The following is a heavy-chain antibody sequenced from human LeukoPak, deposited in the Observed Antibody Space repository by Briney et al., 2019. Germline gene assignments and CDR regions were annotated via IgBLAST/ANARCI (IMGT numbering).Heavy chain of an antibody. CDR2: IGSGADL. J-gene: IGHJ5*02. V-gene: IGHV3-23*01. D-gene: IGHD3-16*01. CDR3: AKDWTPHNRVYDCLDA. CDR1: GFAFGVHA. Sequence: QPGGSLRLSCVGSGFAFGVHAMSGVRQAPGKGPEWVATIGSGADLFYAESVKGRFTISRDDPRNTVWLQMNSLRAEDTALYYCAKDWTPHNRVYDCLDAWGQGTQVTVSS.